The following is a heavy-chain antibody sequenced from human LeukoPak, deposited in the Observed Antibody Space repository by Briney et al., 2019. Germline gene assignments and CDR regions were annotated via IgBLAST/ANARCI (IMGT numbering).Heavy chain of an antibody. CDR3: AKDHSSGHDY. J-gene: IGHJ4*02. V-gene: IGHV3-23*01. CDR2: ISGSGGST. Sequence: PGGSLRLSCAASGFTFSSYSMNWVRQAPGKGLEWVSAISGSGGSTYYADSVKGRFTISRDNSKNTLYLQMNSLRAEDTAVYYCAKDHSSGHDYWGQGTLVTVSS. CDR1: GFTFSSYS. D-gene: IGHD6-19*01.